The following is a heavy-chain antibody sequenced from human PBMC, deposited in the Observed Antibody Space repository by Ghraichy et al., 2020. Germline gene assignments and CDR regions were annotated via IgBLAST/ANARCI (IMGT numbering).Heavy chain of an antibody. CDR1: GFTFNYYG. Sequence: LSLTCAASGFTFNYYGMHWVRQAPGKGLEWVAFIWYDGRDKYYADFVKGRFAIYRDNSRNTLYLQMNSLRVEDTAVYYCARDLEVAGIWGYRGMDVWGQGTTVTVSS. D-gene: IGHD4/OR15-4a*01. CDR2: IWYDGRDK. CDR3: ARDLEVAGIWGYRGMDV. J-gene: IGHJ6*02. V-gene: IGHV3-33*01.